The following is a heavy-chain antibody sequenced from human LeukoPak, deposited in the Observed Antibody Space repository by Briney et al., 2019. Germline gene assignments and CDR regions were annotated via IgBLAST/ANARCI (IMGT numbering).Heavy chain of an antibody. Sequence: PSQTLSLTCTVSGGAISSYYWSWIRQPPGKGLEWIGDIYYSGSTNYNPSLKGRVTISVDTSKNQFSLKLSSVTAADTAVYYCARAYYYGSGSLVDWFDPWGQGTLVTVSS. J-gene: IGHJ5*02. CDR2: IYYSGST. CDR3: ARAYYYGSGSLVDWFDP. D-gene: IGHD3-10*01. CDR1: GGAISSYY. V-gene: IGHV4-59*01.